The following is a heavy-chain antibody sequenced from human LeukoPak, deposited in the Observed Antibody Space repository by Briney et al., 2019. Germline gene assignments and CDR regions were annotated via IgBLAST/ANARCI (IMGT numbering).Heavy chain of an antibody. J-gene: IGHJ3*02. D-gene: IGHD6-13*01. CDR3: ARDVAAAGTNDAFDI. CDR1: GFTFSSYA. V-gene: IGHV3-23*01. Sequence: GGSLRLSCAASGFTFSSYAMSWVRQAPGKGLEWVSAISGSGGSTYYADSVKGRFTISRDNAKNSLYLQMNSLRAEDTAVYYCARDVAAAGTNDAFDIWGQGTMVTVSS. CDR2: ISGSGGST.